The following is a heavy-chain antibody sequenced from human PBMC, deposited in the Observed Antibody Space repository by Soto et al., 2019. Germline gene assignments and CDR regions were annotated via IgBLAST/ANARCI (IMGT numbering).Heavy chain of an antibody. CDR3: ARDNGFPYSSSRRGKEYYFDY. V-gene: IGHV1-69*13. CDR2: IIPIFGTA. D-gene: IGHD6-6*01. Sequence: SVKVSCKASGGTFSSYAISWVRQAPGQGLEWMGGIIPIFGTANYAQKFQGRVTITADESTSTAYMELSSLRSEDTAVYYCARDNGFPYSSSRRGKEYYFDYWGQGTLVTVSS. J-gene: IGHJ4*02. CDR1: GGTFSSYA.